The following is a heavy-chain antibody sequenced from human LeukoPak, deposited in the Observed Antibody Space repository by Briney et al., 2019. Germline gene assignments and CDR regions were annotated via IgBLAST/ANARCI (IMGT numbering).Heavy chain of an antibody. CDR2: IIPIFGTA. J-gene: IGHJ6*03. Sequence: SVKVSCRASGGTFSSYAIRWVRQAPGQGLEWMGGIIPIFGTANYAQKFQGRVTITTDESTSTAYMELSSLRSEDTAVYYCARGSHYDILTGSGYYYYMDVWGKGTTVTVSS. CDR1: GGTFSSYA. D-gene: IGHD3-9*01. V-gene: IGHV1-69*05. CDR3: ARGSHYDILTGSGYYYYMDV.